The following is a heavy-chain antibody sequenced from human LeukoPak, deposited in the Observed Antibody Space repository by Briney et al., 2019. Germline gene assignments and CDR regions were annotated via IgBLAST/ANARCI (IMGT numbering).Heavy chain of an antibody. V-gene: IGHV4-39*07. CDR2: IYYSGST. Sequence: SETLSLTCTVSGGSISSSSYYWGWIRQPPGKGLEWIGSIYYSGSTYYNPSLKSRVTISVDTSKNRFSLKLSSVTAADTAVYYCASSFWRGYSMFDYWGQGTLVTVSS. CDR1: GGSISSSSYY. CDR3: ASSFWRGYSMFDY. J-gene: IGHJ4*02. D-gene: IGHD3-3*01.